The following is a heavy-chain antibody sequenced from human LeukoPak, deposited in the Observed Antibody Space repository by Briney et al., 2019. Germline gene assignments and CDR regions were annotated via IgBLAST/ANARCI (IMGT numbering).Heavy chain of an antibody. Sequence: GGSLRLSCAASGFTFREYSMSWVRQAPGKGLEWVSNIRSNGGDTYYTDSVKGRFTISRDNSKHTLYLEMNSLRAEDTAVYYCAKGGYTTWFDPWGQGTLVTVSS. V-gene: IGHV3-23*01. D-gene: IGHD2-15*01. CDR2: IRSNGGDT. J-gene: IGHJ5*02. CDR1: GFTFREYS. CDR3: AKGGYTTWFDP.